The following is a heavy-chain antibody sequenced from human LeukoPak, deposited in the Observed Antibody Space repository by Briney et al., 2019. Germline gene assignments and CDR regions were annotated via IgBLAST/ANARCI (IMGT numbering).Heavy chain of an antibody. CDR3: AKSNSVRYYLDY. D-gene: IGHD5/OR15-5a*01. Sequence: SETLSLTCTVSGASISSYYWSWIRQPAGKGLEWIGHIYTSGYTNYNPSLKSRVTMSLDTSKNQFSLKLTSVTAADTAVYYCAKSNSVRYYLDYWGQGTLVAVSS. CDR1: GASISSYY. CDR2: IYTSGYT. J-gene: IGHJ4*02. V-gene: IGHV4-4*07.